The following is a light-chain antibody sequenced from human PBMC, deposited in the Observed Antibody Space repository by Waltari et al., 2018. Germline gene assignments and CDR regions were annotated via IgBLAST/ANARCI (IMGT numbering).Light chain of an antibody. Sequence: QSALTQPPSASGSPGQSVTISCTGTSSDVGGYNYVSWYQQHPGKAPKLMIYEVTKRPSGVPDRFCGSRSGNTASLTDSGLQAEDEADYYCSSYAGSNNWVFGGGTKLTVL. CDR1: SSDVGGYNY. CDR3: SSYAGSNNWV. CDR2: EVT. V-gene: IGLV2-8*01. J-gene: IGLJ3*02.